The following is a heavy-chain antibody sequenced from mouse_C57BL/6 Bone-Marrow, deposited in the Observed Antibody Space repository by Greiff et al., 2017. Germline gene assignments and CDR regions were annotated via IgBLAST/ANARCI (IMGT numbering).Heavy chain of an antibody. CDR3: ARAGPYDGSSRVAY. V-gene: IGHV1-55*01. D-gene: IGHD1-1*01. Sequence: QVQLQQPGAELVKPGASVKMSCKASGYTFTSYWITWVKQRPGQGLEWIGDIYPGRGGTNYNEKFKSKATLTADTSSSTAYMQLSSLTSEDSAVYYCARAGPYDGSSRVAYWGQGTLVTVSA. CDR2: IYPGRGGT. CDR1: GYTFTSYW. J-gene: IGHJ3*01.